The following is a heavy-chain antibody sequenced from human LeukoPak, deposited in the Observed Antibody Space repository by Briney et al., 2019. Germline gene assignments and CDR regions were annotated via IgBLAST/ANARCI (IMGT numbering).Heavy chain of an antibody. D-gene: IGHD3-9*01. Sequence: ASETLSLTCTVSGGSISSSSYYWGWIRQPPGKGLEWIGSIYYSGSTYYNPSLKSRVTISVDTSKNQFSLKLSSGTAADTAVYYCARVVRRYFDWLPLPGGMDVWGQGTTVTVSS. CDR1: GGSISSSSYY. V-gene: IGHV4-39*07. CDR2: IYYSGST. CDR3: ARVVRRYFDWLPLPGGMDV. J-gene: IGHJ6*02.